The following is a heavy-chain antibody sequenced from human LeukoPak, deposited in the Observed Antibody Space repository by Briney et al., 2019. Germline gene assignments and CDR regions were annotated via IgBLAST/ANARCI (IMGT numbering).Heavy chain of an antibody. Sequence: GGSLRLSCAASGFTFSSYSMNWVRQAPGKGLGWVSSISSSSSYIYYADSVKGRFTISRDNAKNSLYLQMNSLRAEDTAVYYCAREGYYDFAGYYYYGMDVWGQGTTVTVSS. V-gene: IGHV3-21*01. D-gene: IGHD3-22*01. CDR3: AREGYYDFAGYYYYGMDV. CDR2: ISSSSSYI. J-gene: IGHJ6*02. CDR1: GFTFSSYS.